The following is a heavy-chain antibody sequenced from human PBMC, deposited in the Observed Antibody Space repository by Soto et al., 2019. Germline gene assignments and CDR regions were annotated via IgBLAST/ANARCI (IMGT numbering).Heavy chain of an antibody. V-gene: IGHV3-66*01. J-gene: IGHJ4*02. Sequence: EVQLVESGGGLVQPGGSLRLSCAASGFTVSSNYMSWVRQAPGKGLEWVSVIYSGGSIYYADSVKGRFTISRDNAKNTLYLQMNSLRVEDTAVYHCAGATIGAFDYWGQGTLVTVSS. D-gene: IGHD3-16*01. CDR1: GFTVSSNY. CDR3: AGATIGAFDY. CDR2: IYSGGSI.